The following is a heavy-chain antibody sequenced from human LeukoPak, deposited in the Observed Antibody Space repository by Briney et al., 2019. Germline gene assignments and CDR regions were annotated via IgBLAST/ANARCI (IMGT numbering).Heavy chain of an antibody. CDR3: AREYSH. V-gene: IGHV4-61*02. CDR1: GDSITSGDSY. J-gene: IGHJ4*02. CDR2: IYTSGST. D-gene: IGHD5-12*01. Sequence: PSETLSLTRSVSGDSITSGDSYWTWIRQPAGRGLEWIGLIYTSGSTKYNPSLKSRITMSLDTSKNQISLQLNSVTAADTAVYYCAREYSHWGQGTLVTVSS.